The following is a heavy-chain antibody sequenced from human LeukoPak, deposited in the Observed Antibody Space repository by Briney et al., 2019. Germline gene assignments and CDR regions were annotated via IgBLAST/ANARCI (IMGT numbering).Heavy chain of an antibody. V-gene: IGHV3-21*01. D-gene: IGHD4-17*01. CDR3: ARDRNDYGDPDAFDF. Sequence: GGSPRLSCTASGFTCFHYAMNWVRQAPGKGLEWVASISSVSTYQHYADSVKGRFIISRGNAKDSLFLHMSSLSVEDTAVYYCARDRNDYGDPDAFDFWGQGTVVTVSS. CDR2: ISSVSTYQ. J-gene: IGHJ3*01. CDR1: GFTCFHYA.